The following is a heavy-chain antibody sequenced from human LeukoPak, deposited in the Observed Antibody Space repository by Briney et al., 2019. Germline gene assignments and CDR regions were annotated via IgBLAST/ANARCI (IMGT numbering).Heavy chain of an antibody. V-gene: IGHV1-58*02. Sequence: SVKVSCKASGFTITSSAMQWVRQARGQRLEWIGWIVVGSGNTNYAQKFQERVTITRDMSTSTAYMELSSLRSEDTAVYYCAADFHDLDGMDVWGQGTTVTVSS. CDR3: AADFHDLDGMDV. CDR1: GFTITSSA. D-gene: IGHD3-16*01. J-gene: IGHJ6*02. CDR2: IVVGSGNT.